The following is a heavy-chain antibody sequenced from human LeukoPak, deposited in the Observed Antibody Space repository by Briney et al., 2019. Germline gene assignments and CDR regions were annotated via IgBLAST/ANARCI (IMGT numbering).Heavy chain of an antibody. CDR1: GYSFTSNW. V-gene: IGHV5-51*01. J-gene: IGHJ3*02. CDR2: IYPGDSDT. Sequence: GESLKISCKGSGYSFTSNWIGWVRQMPGKGLEWMGFIYPGDSDTRYSPSFQCQVTISADKSISTAYLQWSSLKASDTAMYYCARHGYCSGSSCYAFDIWGQGTMVTVSS. D-gene: IGHD2-15*01. CDR3: ARHGYCSGSSCYAFDI.